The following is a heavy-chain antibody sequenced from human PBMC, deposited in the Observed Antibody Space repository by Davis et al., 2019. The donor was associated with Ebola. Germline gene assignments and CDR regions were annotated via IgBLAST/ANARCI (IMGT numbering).Heavy chain of an antibody. V-gene: IGHV1-3*01. CDR1: GYTFTSYD. D-gene: IGHD1-26*01. Sequence: ASVKVSCKASGYTFTSYDINWVRQVPGQRLEWMGWINVDNDDTRYSQRLQGRITINKDTSASTAYMEMSNLRSEDTAVYYCARDSGSNFPWYRYAMDVWGQGTTVTVAS. CDR2: INVDNDDT. CDR3: ARDSGSNFPWYRYAMDV. J-gene: IGHJ6*02.